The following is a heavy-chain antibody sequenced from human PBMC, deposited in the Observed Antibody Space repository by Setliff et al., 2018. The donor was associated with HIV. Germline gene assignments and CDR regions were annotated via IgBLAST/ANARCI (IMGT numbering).Heavy chain of an antibody. J-gene: IGHJ4*02. D-gene: IGHD3-10*01. Sequence: GGSLRLSCAASGFTFSSYGMHWVRQAPGKGLEWVSSISSSSSYIYYADSVKGRFTISRDNAKNSLYLQMNSLRAEDTAVYYCAKDKGQKYADYWGQGTVVTVSS. CDR2: ISSSSSYI. CDR1: GFTFSSYG. CDR3: AKDKGQKYADY. V-gene: IGHV3-21*01.